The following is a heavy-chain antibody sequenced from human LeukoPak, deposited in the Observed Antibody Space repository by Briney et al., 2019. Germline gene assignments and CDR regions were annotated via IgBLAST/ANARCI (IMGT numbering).Heavy chain of an antibody. Sequence: GGSLRLSCAASGFTFSSYSMNWVRQAPGKGLEWVSSISSSSSYIYYADSVKGRFTISRDNAKNSLYLQMNSLRAEGTAVYYCARDRVGATIDYWGQGTLVTVSS. D-gene: IGHD1-26*01. CDR1: GFTFSSYS. J-gene: IGHJ4*02. V-gene: IGHV3-21*01. CDR3: ARDRVGATIDY. CDR2: ISSSSSYI.